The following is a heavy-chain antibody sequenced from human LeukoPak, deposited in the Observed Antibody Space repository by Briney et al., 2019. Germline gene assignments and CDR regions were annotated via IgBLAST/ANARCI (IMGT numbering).Heavy chain of an antibody. Sequence: SETLSLTCTVSGDSFSSYHWSWLRQPPGKGLELIGYISSSGSTSYNPSLETRLTISVDTSKNQFSLKLSSVTAADTAVYYCARVGRGDHTWGSYHCDHWGQGTLVSVSS. J-gene: IGHJ4*02. D-gene: IGHD3-16*01. CDR2: ISSSGST. CDR1: GDSFSSYH. V-gene: IGHV4-59*01. CDR3: ARVGRGDHTWGSYHCDH.